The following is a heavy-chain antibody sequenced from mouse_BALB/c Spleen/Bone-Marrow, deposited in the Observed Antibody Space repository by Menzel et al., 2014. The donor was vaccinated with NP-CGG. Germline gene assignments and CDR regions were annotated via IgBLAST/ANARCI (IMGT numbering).Heavy chain of an antibody. CDR1: GFTFSDYG. J-gene: IGHJ2*01. D-gene: IGHD1-1*01. CDR3: ARALAYGSSFDY. Sequence: EVQLQESGAGLVQPGGSRKLSCAASGFTFSDYGIAWVRQAPGKGPEWVAFISNLAYSIYYTDTVTGRFTISRENAKNTLYLEMSSLRSEDTAMYYCARALAYGSSFDYWGQGTTLTVSS. V-gene: IGHV5-15*02. CDR2: ISNLAYSI.